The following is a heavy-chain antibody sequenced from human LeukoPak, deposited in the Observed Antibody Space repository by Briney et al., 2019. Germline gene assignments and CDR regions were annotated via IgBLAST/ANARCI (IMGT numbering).Heavy chain of an antibody. D-gene: IGHD6-13*01. V-gene: IGHV3-9*03. Sequence: PGGSLRLSCAASGFTFDDYAMHWVRQAPGKGLEWVSGISWNSGSIGYADSAKGRFTISRDNAKNSLYLQMNSLRAEDMALYYCAKETHAAAGKHYFDYWGQGTLVTVTS. CDR2: ISWNSGSI. CDR1: GFTFDDYA. J-gene: IGHJ4*02. CDR3: AKETHAAAGKHYFDY.